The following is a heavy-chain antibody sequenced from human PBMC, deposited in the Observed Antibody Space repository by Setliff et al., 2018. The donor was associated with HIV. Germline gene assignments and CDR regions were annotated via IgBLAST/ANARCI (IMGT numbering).Heavy chain of an antibody. Sequence: SETLSLTCAVYGGSFSDFSWTWIRQPPGKGLEWIGEINHRGSTIYNPSLKSRVSISVDTSKKQFSLKLDSVTAADTAVYYCARAGIPPLGARRWFDPWGQGTLVTV. CDR2: INHRGST. D-gene: IGHD3-16*01. CDR3: ARAGIPPLGARRWFDP. V-gene: IGHV4-34*01. CDR1: GGSFSDFS. J-gene: IGHJ5*02.